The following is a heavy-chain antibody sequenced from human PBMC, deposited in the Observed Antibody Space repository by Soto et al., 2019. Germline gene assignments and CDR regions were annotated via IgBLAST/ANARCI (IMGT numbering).Heavy chain of an antibody. CDR2: ISSSSSYI. Sequence: PGGSLRLSCAASGFTFSSYSMNWVRQAPGKGLEWVSSISSSSSYIYYADSVKGRFTTSRDNAKNSLYLQMNGLRAEDTAVYYCARSDYDFWSGYTRRAFDYWGQGTLVTVSS. J-gene: IGHJ4*02. V-gene: IGHV3-21*01. CDR3: ARSDYDFWSGYTRRAFDY. CDR1: GFTFSSYS. D-gene: IGHD3-3*01.